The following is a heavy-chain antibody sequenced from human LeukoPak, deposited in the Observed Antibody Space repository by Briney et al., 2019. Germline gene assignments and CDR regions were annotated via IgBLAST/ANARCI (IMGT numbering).Heavy chain of an antibody. D-gene: IGHD3-22*01. J-gene: IGHJ3*02. CDR3: AQGLYDSSGYSPNDAFDI. CDR1: GFTFSSYA. CDR2: ISGSGGST. Sequence: PGGSLRLSCAASGFTFSSYAMSWVRQAPGKGLEWVSAISGSGGSTYYADSVKGRFTISRDNSKNTLYLQMNSLRAEDTAVYYCAQGLYDSSGYSPNDAFDIWGQGTMVTVSS. V-gene: IGHV3-23*01.